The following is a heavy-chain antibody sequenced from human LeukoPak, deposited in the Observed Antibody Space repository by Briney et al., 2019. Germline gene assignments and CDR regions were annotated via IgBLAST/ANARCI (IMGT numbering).Heavy chain of an antibody. CDR2: IKQDGSGK. CDR1: GFTFSSYW. D-gene: IGHD5-12*01. Sequence: HAGGSLRLSCAASGFTFSSYWMSWVRQAPGKGLEWVANIKQDGSGKSFVDSVKGRFTISRDNAQNSLYLEMDSLRAEDTAVYYCARLGYSGRTDSYYGMDVWGQGTTVTVSS. J-gene: IGHJ6*02. CDR3: ARLGYSGRTDSYYGMDV. V-gene: IGHV3-7*04.